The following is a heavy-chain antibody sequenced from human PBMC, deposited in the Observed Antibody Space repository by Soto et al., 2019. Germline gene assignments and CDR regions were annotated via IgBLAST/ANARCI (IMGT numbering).Heavy chain of an antibody. V-gene: IGHV3-21*01. CDR1: GFILSSST. CDR2: ISPSSSYI. J-gene: IGHJ5*02. CDR3: ARETRDSSA. Sequence: GGSLRLSCAAYGFILSSSTLSWVRQAPGKGLEWVSCISPSSSYIYYADSVRGRFSISRDNAKNSLFLEMNNLRAEDTAVYYCARETRDSSAWGQGTLVTVSS. D-gene: IGHD1-1*01.